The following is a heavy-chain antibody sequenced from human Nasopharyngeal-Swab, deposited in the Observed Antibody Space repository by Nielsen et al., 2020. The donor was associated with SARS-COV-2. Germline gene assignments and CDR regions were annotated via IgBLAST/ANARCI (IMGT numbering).Heavy chain of an antibody. V-gene: IGHV1-8*01. Sequence: WVRQAPGQGLEWMGWMNPNSGNTGYAQKFQGRVTMTRNTSMSTAYMELSSLRSEDTAVYYCARALTVDTAMVIYYYYYYGMDVWGQGTTVTVSS. D-gene: IGHD5-18*01. J-gene: IGHJ6*02. CDR2: MNPNSGNT. CDR3: ARALTVDTAMVIYYYYYYGMDV.